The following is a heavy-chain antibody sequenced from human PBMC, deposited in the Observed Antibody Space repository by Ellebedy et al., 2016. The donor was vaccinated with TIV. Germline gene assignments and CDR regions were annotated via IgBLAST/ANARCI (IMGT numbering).Heavy chain of an antibody. D-gene: IGHD3-22*01. V-gene: IGHV3-30*03. CDR2: ISYDGRNK. CDR3: ATHYSDTSGNHYAGGY. Sequence: GESLKISCAASGFIFSSYGMHWVRQAPGKGLEGVAGISYDGRNKNYADSVKGRFTISRDNSKSTLYLQMNSLRPEDTAVYYCATHYSDTSGNHYAGGYWGQGTLGTVSS. CDR1: GFIFSSYG. J-gene: IGHJ4*02.